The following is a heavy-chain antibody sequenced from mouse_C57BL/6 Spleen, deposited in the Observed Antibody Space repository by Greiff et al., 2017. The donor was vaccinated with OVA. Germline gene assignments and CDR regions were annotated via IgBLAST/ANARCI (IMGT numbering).Heavy chain of an antibody. CDR3: TGGYPAWFAY. CDR1: GFTFSDAW. Sequence: EVQVVESGGGLVQPGGSMKLSCAASGFTFSDAWMDWVRQSPEKGLEWVAEIRNKANNHATYYAESVKGRFTISRDDSKSSVYLQMNSVRAEDTGIYYCTGGYPAWFAYWGQGTLVTVSA. V-gene: IGHV6-6*01. CDR2: IRNKANNHAT. D-gene: IGHD2-2*01. J-gene: IGHJ3*01.